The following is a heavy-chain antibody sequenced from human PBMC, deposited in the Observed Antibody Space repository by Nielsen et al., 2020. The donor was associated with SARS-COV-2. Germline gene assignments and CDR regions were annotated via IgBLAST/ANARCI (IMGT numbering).Heavy chain of an antibody. J-gene: IGHJ4*02. CDR2: IWYDGSNK. CDR1: GFTFSSYG. D-gene: IGHD5-12*01. CDR3: ARGMRGYSGYELDY. V-gene: IGHV3-33*01. Sequence: LSLTCAASGFTFSSYGMHWVRQAPGKGLEWVAVIWYDGSNKYYADSVKGRFTISRDNSKNTLYLQMNSLRAEDTAVYYCARGMRGYSGYELDYWGQGTLVTVSS.